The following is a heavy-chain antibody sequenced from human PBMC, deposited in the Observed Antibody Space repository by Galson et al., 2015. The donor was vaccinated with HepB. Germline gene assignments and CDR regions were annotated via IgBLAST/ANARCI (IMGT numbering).Heavy chain of an antibody. Sequence: SLRLSCAASGFIFGSYWMSRVRQAPGKGLEWVANIKLDGSDKYYVDSVKGRFTISRDNAKNSLYLQMNNLRAEDTAIYYCAKDDAGIGMSYWGRGTLVTVFS. CDR2: IKLDGSDK. V-gene: IGHV3-7*03. CDR1: GFIFGSYW. J-gene: IGHJ4*02. D-gene: IGHD6-13*01. CDR3: AKDDAGIGMSY.